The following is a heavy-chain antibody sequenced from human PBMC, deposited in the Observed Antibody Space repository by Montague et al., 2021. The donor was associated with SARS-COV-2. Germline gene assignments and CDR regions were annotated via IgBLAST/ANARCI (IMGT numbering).Heavy chain of an antibody. J-gene: IGHJ6*02. CDR2: IYYSGST. CDR1: GGSISSYY. D-gene: IGHD3-3*01. CDR3: ARHAASTIFGVGIIPTGMDV. V-gene: IGHV4-59*08. Sequence: SETLSLTCTVSGGSISSYYWSWIRQPPGKGLEWIGYIYYSGSTNYNPSLKSRVTISVDTSKNQCSLKLSSVTAADTDVYYCARHAASTIFGVGIIPTGMDVWGQGTTVTVSS.